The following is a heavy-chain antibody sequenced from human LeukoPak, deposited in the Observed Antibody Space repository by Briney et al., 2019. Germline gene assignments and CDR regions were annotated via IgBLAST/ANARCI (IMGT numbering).Heavy chain of an antibody. Sequence: GGSLRLSCAASGFTFGSYSMNWVRQAPGKGLEWVSYISSSSTTIYYADSVKDRFTISRDNAKNSLFLQMNSLRSEDTAVYYCAREPHGNYHTPGDYWGQGTLVTVSS. D-gene: IGHD1-7*01. CDR2: ISSSSTTI. CDR1: GFTFGSYS. V-gene: IGHV3-48*04. J-gene: IGHJ4*02. CDR3: AREPHGNYHTPGDY.